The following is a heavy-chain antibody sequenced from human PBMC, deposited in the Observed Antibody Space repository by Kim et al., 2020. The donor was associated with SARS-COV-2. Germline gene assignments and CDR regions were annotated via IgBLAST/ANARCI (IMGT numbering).Heavy chain of an antibody. Sequence: TYYADSMEGRFTITRENSKNTLYLQVNSLRAEYTAVYYCARDLGNDAFDIWGQGTMVTVSS. J-gene: IGHJ3*02. V-gene: IGHV3-66*01. D-gene: IGHD4-4*01. CDR2: T. CDR3: ARDLGNDAFDI.